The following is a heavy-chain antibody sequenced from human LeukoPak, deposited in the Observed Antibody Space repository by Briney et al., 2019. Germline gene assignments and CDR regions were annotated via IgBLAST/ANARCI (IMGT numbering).Heavy chain of an antibody. CDR1: GHTFTSYG. CDR3: ARDQYYDSSGPEFDY. V-gene: IGHV1-18*01. Sequence: ASVKVSCKASGHTFTSYGISWVRQAPGQGLEWMGWISAYNGNTNYAQKLQGRVTMTTDTSTSTAYMELRSLRSDDTAVYYCARDQYYDSSGPEFDYWGQGTLVTVSS. D-gene: IGHD3-22*01. J-gene: IGHJ4*02. CDR2: ISAYNGNT.